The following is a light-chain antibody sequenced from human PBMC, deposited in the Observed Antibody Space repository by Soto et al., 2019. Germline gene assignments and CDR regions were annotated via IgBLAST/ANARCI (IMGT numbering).Light chain of an antibody. CDR2: EGS. V-gene: IGLV2-23*01. CDR3: CSYAGSSTYV. Sequence: QSALTQPASVSGSPGQSITISCTGTSNDVGSYNLVSWYQQHPGKAPKLMIYEGSKRPSGVSNRFFGSKSGNTASLTISGLQAEDEADYYCCSYAGSSTYVFGTGTKLTVL. J-gene: IGLJ1*01. CDR1: SNDVGSYNL.